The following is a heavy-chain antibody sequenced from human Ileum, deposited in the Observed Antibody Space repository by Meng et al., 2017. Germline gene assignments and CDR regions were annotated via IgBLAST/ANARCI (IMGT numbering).Heavy chain of an antibody. V-gene: IGHV4-31*03. CDR1: GGSISGGHYF. CDR3: ARGVVTYYDSSTLTWFDP. J-gene: IGHJ5*02. CDR2: IYHSGVT. D-gene: IGHD3-22*01. Sequence: HPPVSGPGLGKPSKPLSLTCTVSGGSISGGHYFWSWIRQHPEKGLEWIGYIYHSGVTYYSPSLKSRLTISVDTSKNQFSLKLSSVTAADTAIYYCARGVVTYYDSSTLTWFDPWGQGALVTVSS.